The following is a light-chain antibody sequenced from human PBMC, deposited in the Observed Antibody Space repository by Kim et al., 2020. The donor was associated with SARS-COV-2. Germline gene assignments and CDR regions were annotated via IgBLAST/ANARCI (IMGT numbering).Light chain of an antibody. CDR3: SSYTRSTTLV. CDR2: DVN. CDR1: SSDVGGYNY. Sequence: GQSITISCTGTSSDVGGYNYVSWYQQHPGKAPKLMIYDVNSRPSGVSNRFSGSKSGNTASLTISGLQAEDEADYYCSSYTRSTTLVFGTGTKVTVL. V-gene: IGLV2-14*03. J-gene: IGLJ1*01.